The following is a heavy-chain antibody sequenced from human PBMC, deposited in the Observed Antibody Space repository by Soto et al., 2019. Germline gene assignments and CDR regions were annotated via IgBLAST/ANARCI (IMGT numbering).Heavy chain of an antibody. CDR2: ISAYNGNT. J-gene: IGHJ6*03. D-gene: IGHD2-2*01. CDR3: ARAYGVVVPAYPSYMDV. Sequence: ASVKVSCKASGYTFTSYGISWVRQAPGQGLEWMGWISAYNGNTNYAQKLQGRVTMTTDTSTSTAYMELRSLRSDDTAVYYCARAYGVVVPAYPSYMDVWGKGTTVTVSS. CDR1: GYTFTSYG. V-gene: IGHV1-18*01.